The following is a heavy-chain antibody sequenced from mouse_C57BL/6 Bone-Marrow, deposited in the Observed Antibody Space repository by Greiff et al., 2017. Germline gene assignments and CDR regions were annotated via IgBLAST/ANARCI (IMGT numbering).Heavy chain of an antibody. CDR1: GFSINSDCY. Sequence: EVQLQESGPSLVRPSQTLSLTCTVTGFSINSDCYWIWIRQFPGNKLEYIGYTFYSGITYYNPSLESRTYITRDTSKNQFSLKWSSVTTEDTATYYCARDESNPYAMDYWGQGTSVTVSS. CDR3: ARDESNPYAMDY. D-gene: IGHD2-5*01. J-gene: IGHJ4*01. CDR2: TFYSGIT. V-gene: IGHV3-3*01.